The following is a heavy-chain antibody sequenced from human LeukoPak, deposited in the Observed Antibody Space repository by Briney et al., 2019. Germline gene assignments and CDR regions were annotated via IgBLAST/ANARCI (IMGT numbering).Heavy chain of an antibody. CDR3: ARDRLAAPLSFDY. J-gene: IGHJ4*02. Sequence: ASVKVSCKASGYTFTSYYMHWVRQAPGQGLEWMGIINPSGGSTSYAQKFQGRVTMTRDTSTSTVYMELSSLRYEDTADYYCARDRLAAPLSFDYWGQGTLVTVSS. V-gene: IGHV1-46*01. CDR2: INPSGGST. D-gene: IGHD3-16*01. CDR1: GYTFTSYY.